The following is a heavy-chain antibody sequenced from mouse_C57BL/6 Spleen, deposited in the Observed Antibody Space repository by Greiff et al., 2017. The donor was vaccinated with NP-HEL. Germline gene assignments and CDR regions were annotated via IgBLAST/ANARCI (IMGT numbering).Heavy chain of an antibody. V-gene: IGHV1-82*01. J-gene: IGHJ2*01. D-gene: IGHD2-1*01. Sequence: VKLMESGPELVKPGASVKISCKASGYAFSSSWMNWVKQRPGKGLEWIGRIYPGDGDTNYNGKFKGKATLTADKSSSTAYMQLSSLTSEDSAVYFCARWEESYGNYTDYWGQGTTLTVSS. CDR3: ARWEESYGNYTDY. CDR2: IYPGDGDT. CDR1: GYAFSSSW.